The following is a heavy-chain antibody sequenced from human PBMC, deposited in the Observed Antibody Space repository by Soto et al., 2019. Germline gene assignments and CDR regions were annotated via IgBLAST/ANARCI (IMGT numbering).Heavy chain of an antibody. D-gene: IGHD5-18*01. CDR2: IWYDGSNK. Sequence: QVQLVESGGGVVQPGRSLRLSCAASGFTFSSYGMHWVRQAPGKGLEWVAVIWYDGSNKYYADSVKGRFTISRDNSKNTLYLQMNSLRAEDTAVYYCARVAGVDTAMVKPFDYWGQGTLVTVSS. CDR1: GFTFSSYG. V-gene: IGHV3-33*01. J-gene: IGHJ4*02. CDR3: ARVAGVDTAMVKPFDY.